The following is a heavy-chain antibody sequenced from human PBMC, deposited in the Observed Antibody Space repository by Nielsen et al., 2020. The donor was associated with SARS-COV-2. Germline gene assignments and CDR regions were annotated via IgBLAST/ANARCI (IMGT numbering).Heavy chain of an antibody. D-gene: IGHD3-10*01. CDR3: AKDISRFGELFGY. CDR1: GFTFSRFG. V-gene: IGHV3-30*18. CDR2: ISYDGSDQ. J-gene: IGHJ4*02. Sequence: GESLKISCAASGFTFSRFGMHWVRQTPGKGLEWVAYISYDGSDQYYEDSLKGRFTISRDSSSSTLYLQMNSLRTEDTAMYYCAKDISRFGELFGYWGQGSLVSVSS.